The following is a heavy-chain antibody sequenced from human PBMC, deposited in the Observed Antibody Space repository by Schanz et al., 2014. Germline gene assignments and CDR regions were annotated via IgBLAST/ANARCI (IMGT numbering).Heavy chain of an antibody. CDR3: ARIIDGDYLY. CDR1: AATFNSYA. V-gene: IGHV1-69*04. CDR2: IIPPLRQT. D-gene: IGHD4-17*01. Sequence: QVRLVQSGAEVKKPGSSVKVSCKSSAATFNSYAFGWVRQAPGQGFEWVGSIIPPLRQTRYAQKFEERVIITADTSTTTVYMDLASLTSDDTAVYFCARIIDGDYLYWGQGTLVTVSS. J-gene: IGHJ4*02.